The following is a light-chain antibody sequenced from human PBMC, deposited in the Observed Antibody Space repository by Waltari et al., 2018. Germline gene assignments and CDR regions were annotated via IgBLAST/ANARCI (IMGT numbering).Light chain of an antibody. V-gene: IGKV4-1*01. CDR3: QQYYTTPCT. J-gene: IGKJ2*02. CDR1: QSVLSSTNSNNY. CDR2: WAS. Sequence: DIVLTQSPDSLALSLGERATISCRSSQSVLSSTNSNNYLAWYQQRPGPPPKVLFYWASTRGSGVPDRIDGSGSGTDFTLTISSLQAEDLAVYYCQQYYTTPCTFGQGTRLEIK.